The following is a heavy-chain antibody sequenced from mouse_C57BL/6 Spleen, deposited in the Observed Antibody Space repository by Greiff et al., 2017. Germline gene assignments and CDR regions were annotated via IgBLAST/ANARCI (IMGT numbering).Heavy chain of an antibody. V-gene: IGHV1-82*01. CDR1: GYAFSSSW. CDR3: ARSGRYGRSFLDY. CDR2: IYPGDGDT. J-gene: IGHJ2*01. D-gene: IGHD1-1*01. Sequence: QVHVKQSGPELVKPGASVKISCKASGYAFSSSWMNWVKQRPGKGLEWIGRIYPGDGDTNYNGKFKGKATLTADKSSSTAYMQLSSLTSEDSAVYSGARSGRYGRSFLDYWGQGTTLTVSS.